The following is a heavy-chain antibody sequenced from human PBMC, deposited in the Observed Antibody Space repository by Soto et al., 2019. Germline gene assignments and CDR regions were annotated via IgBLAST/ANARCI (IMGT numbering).Heavy chain of an antibody. CDR1: GFTFSSYS. D-gene: IGHD4-4*01. J-gene: IGHJ4*02. CDR2: ISSSSSYI. CDR3: ATMTTVTSDY. Sequence: TGGSLRLSCAASGFTFSSYSMNWVRQAPGKGLEWVSSISSSSSYIYYADSVKGRFTISRDNAKNSLYLQMNSLRAEDTAVYYCATMTTVTSDYWGQGTLVTVSS. V-gene: IGHV3-21*01.